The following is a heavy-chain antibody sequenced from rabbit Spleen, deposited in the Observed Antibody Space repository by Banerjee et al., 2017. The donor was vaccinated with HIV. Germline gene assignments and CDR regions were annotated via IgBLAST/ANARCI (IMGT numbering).Heavy chain of an antibody. CDR3: ARDDSSSYIWFNL. D-gene: IGHD8-1*01. J-gene: IGHJ6*01. Sequence: QEQLVESGGGLVQPEGSLTLTCKASGVSFSGSSYMCWVRQAPGKGLEWIACIDAGSSGFTYFASWAKGRFTISKTSSTTVTLQMTSLTAADTATYFCARDDSSSYIWFNLWGPGTLVTVS. CDR2: IDAGSSGFT. CDR1: GVSFSGSSY. V-gene: IGHV1S45*01.